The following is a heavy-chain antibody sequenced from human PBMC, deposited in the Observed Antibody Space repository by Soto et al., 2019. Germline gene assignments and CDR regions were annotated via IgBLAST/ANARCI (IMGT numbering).Heavy chain of an antibody. CDR3: ARTVRYLGSGGAMSDY. CDR2: INTYNGNT. J-gene: IGHJ4*02. CDR1: GYTFTTYG. D-gene: IGHD3-10*01. Sequence: QVQLVQSGAEVKKPGASVKVSCKASGYTFTTYGISWVRQAPGQGLEWMGWINTYNGNTNDIHKFQDRVTMTTDTSASTAYMEVRSLRSDDTAVYYCARTVRYLGSGGAMSDYWGQGTLVIVSS. V-gene: IGHV1-18*01.